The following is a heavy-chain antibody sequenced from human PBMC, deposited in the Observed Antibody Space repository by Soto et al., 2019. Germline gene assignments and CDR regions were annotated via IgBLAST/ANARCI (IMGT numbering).Heavy chain of an antibody. J-gene: IGHJ5*02. CDR2: IYWDDDK. V-gene: IGHV2-5*02. D-gene: IGHD6-13*01. CDR1: GFSLSSNGVG. Sequence: QITLKESGPTLVKPTQTLTLTCTFSGFSLSSNGVGVGWIRQPPGKALEWLAFIYWDDDKRYSPSLKSRLSINNNPTINQVTSIIHAVLTVNSAESYCTPRSHCRRSSDLGWMDAWGQGILVTVSS. CDR3: TPRSHCRRSSDLGWMDA.